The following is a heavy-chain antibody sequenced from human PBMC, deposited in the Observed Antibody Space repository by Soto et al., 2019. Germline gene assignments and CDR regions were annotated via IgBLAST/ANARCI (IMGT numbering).Heavy chain of an antibody. V-gene: IGHV3-74*01. CDR2: INSDGSRI. J-gene: IGHJ6*03. CDR3: ARGASGRYYMDV. Sequence: EVQLVESGGVLVQPGGSLRLSCAASGFTFSSHWMHWVRQAPGKGLVWVSRINSDGSRINYADSVRGRLTISRDNAKNTVYLQMNSLRDEDTAVYICARGASGRYYMDVWGKGTTVTVSS. D-gene: IGHD3-10*01. CDR1: GFTFSSHW.